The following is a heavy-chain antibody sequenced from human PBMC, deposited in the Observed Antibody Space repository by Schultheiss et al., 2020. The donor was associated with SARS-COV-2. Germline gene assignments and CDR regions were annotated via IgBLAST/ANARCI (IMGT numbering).Heavy chain of an antibody. D-gene: IGHD4-17*01. CDR2: IYHSGST. Sequence: SETLSLTCAVSGGSISSGGYSWSWIRQPPGKGLEWIGYIYHSGSTYYNPSLKSRVTISVDKSKNQFSLKLSSVTAADTAVYYCARGSGYGDYVEGGYFDYWGQGTLVTVSS. J-gene: IGHJ4*02. CDR3: ARGSGYGDYVEGGYFDY. V-gene: IGHV4-30-2*01. CDR1: GGSISSGGYS.